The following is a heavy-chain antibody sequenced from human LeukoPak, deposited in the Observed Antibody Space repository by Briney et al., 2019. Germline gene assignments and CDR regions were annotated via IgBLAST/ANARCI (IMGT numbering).Heavy chain of an antibody. CDR1: GYTFTSYG. CDR3: ARADRGSYYRYYFDY. Sequence: ASVKVSCKASGYTFTSYGISWVRQAPGQGLEWMGGIIPIFGTANYAQKFQGRVTITADESTSTAYMELSSLRSEDTAVYYCARADRGSYYRYYFDYWGQGTLVTVSS. V-gene: IGHV1-69*13. CDR2: IIPIFGTA. D-gene: IGHD1-26*01. J-gene: IGHJ4*02.